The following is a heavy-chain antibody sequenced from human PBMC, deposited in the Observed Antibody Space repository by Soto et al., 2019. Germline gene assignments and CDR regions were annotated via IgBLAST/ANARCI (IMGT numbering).Heavy chain of an antibody. D-gene: IGHD6-6*01. CDR3: ARGHSSSSLFGAPNDY. J-gene: IGHJ4*02. V-gene: IGHV3-30-3*01. Sequence: GGSLRLSCAASGFTFSSYAMHWVRQAPGKGLEWVAVISYDGSNKYYADSVKGRFTISRDNSKNTLYLQMNSLRAEDTAVYYCARGHSSSSLFGAPNDYWGQGTLVTVSS. CDR2: ISYDGSNK. CDR1: GFTFSSYA.